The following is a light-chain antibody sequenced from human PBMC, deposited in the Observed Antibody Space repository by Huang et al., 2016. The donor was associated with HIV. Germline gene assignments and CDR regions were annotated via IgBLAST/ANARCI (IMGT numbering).Light chain of an antibody. V-gene: IGKV3-11*01. CDR1: QSISSY. Sequence: EIELTQSPATLSLSPGERATLSCRASQSISSYLAWYQQKPGQAPRLLIYDASTSATGIPARFSGSGSGTDFTLTISSLEPEDFAVYYCQQRSNWPLLTFGGGTKVEIK. CDR3: QQRSNWPLLT. CDR2: DAS. J-gene: IGKJ4*01.